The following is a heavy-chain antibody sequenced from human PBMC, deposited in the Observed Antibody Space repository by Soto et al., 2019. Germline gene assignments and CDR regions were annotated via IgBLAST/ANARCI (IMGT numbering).Heavy chain of an antibody. CDR3: AREGVGDYYDSSGYGPYDF. D-gene: IGHD3-22*01. J-gene: IGHJ4*02. CDR1: GPTFTGYY. V-gene: IGHV1-2*04. Sequence: SVKVSCNAAGPTFTGYYMHVVRQAPGQGPEWMGWINPNSGGTNYAQKFQGWVTMTRDTSISTAYMELSRLRSDDTAVYYCAREGVGDYYDSSGYGPYDFWGQGTLVSVSS. CDR2: INPNSGGT.